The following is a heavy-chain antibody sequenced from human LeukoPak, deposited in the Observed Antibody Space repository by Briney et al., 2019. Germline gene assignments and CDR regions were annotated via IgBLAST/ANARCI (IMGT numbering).Heavy chain of an antibody. D-gene: IGHD3-3*01. V-gene: IGHV3-43*02. CDR2: ISTSGDST. J-gene: IGHJ6*04. CDR1: GFTFDNYA. CDR3: TKDIYGVVSSSCGMDV. Sequence: GGSLRLSCTSSGFTFDNYAMHWVRQAPGKGLEWVSLISTSGDSTTYADSVKGRFTISRDISKNSLYLQMNSLRTEDTALYYCTKDIYGVVSSSCGMDVWGKGTTVTVS.